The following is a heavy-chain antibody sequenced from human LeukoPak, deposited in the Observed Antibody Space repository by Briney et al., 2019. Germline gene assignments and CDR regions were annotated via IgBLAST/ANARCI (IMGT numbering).Heavy chain of an antibody. D-gene: IGHD6-13*01. CDR1: GFTFSSYA. Sequence: GRSLRLSCAASGFTFSSYAMHWVRQAPGKGLEWVAVISYDGSNKYYADSVKGRFTISRDNSKNTLYLQMNSLRSDDTAVYYCARELAAADFYYYYGMDVWGQGTTVTVSS. CDR2: ISYDGSNK. CDR3: ARELAAADFYYYYGMDV. V-gene: IGHV3-30*01. J-gene: IGHJ6*02.